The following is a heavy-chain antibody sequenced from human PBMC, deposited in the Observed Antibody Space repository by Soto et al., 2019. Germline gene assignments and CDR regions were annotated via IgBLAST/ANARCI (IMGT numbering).Heavy chain of an antibody. D-gene: IGHD2-2*02. CDR2: IIPIFGTA. CDR1: GGTFSSYA. J-gene: IGHJ4*02. V-gene: IGHV1-69*13. Sequence: SVKVSCKTSGGTFSSYAISWVRQAPGQGLEWMGGIIPIFGTANYAQKFQGRVTITADESTSTAYMELSSLRSEDTAVYYCARDWKADCSSTSCNKRGFFDYWGQGTLVTVSS. CDR3: ARDWKADCSSTSCNKRGFFDY.